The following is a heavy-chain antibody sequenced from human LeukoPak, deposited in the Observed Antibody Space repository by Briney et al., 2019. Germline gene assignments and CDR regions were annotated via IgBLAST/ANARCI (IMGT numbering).Heavy chain of an antibody. Sequence: GGTLRLSCAASGFIFSIYGMSWVRQTPGKGLEWVSGISGSGGNTYYTDSVKGRFTISRDNTKNTLYLQMNSLRAEDTAVYYCARGLNNRKSGRRFDVFEIWGQGTMVTVSS. CDR3: ARGLNNRKSGRRFDVFEI. CDR2: ISGSGGNT. CDR1: GFIFSIYG. D-gene: IGHD1-14*01. J-gene: IGHJ3*02. V-gene: IGHV3-23*01.